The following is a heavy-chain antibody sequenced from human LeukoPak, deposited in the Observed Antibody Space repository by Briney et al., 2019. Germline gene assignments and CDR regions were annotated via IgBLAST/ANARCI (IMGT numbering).Heavy chain of an antibody. D-gene: IGHD2-21*02. CDR1: GFTFSSCA. V-gene: IGHV3-30-3*01. CDR2: ISYDGSNK. Sequence: GGSLRLSCAASGFTFSSCAMHWVRQAPGKGLEWVAFISYDGSNKYYADSVKGRFTISRDNAKNTLYLQMNSLRAEDTAVYYCASAELVVTAISYWGQGSLVTVSS. CDR3: ASAELVVTAISY. J-gene: IGHJ4*02.